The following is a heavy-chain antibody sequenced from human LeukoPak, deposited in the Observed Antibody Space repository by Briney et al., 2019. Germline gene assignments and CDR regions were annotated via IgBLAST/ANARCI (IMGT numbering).Heavy chain of an antibody. CDR2: IKLDGSAK. V-gene: IGHV3-7*01. Sequence: GGSLRLSCAASGFTFSSYAMSWVRQAPGKGLEWVANIKLDGSAKNYVDSVKGRFTISRDNTKNSLYLQMNSLRAEDTAVYYCARDGRAAAGTKPDYWGQGALVTVSS. CDR1: GFTFSSYA. CDR3: ARDGRAAAGTKPDY. J-gene: IGHJ4*02. D-gene: IGHD6-13*01.